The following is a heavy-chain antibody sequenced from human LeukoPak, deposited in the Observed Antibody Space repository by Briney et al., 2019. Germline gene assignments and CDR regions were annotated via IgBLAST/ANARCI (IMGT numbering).Heavy chain of an antibody. CDR2: IYYSGST. Sequence: SETLSLTCTVSGGSISTYYWIWIRQPPGKGLEWIGYIYYSGSTYYNPSLKSRVTISVDTSKNQFSLKLSSVTAADTAVYYCARSHRGEIDFWSGYYTSGAFDIWGQGTMVTVSS. D-gene: IGHD3-3*01. CDR3: ARSHRGEIDFWSGYYTSGAFDI. CDR1: GGSISTYY. V-gene: IGHV4-30-4*08. J-gene: IGHJ3*02.